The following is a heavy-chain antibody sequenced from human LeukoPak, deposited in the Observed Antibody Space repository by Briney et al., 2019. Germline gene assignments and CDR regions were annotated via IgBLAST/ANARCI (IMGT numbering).Heavy chain of an antibody. CDR1: GYIFINYA. D-gene: IGHD6-13*01. J-gene: IGHJ4*02. CDR3: ARAVGMVAYSSWAERALDY. CDR2: INGGNGYT. Sequence: ASVKASCKASGYIFINYAIHWVRQAPGQRLEWMGWINGGNGYTKYSQNFQGRVTITRDTSASTAYMELSSLRSEDTAVYYCARAVGMVAYSSWAERALDYWGQGTLVTVSS. V-gene: IGHV1-3*01.